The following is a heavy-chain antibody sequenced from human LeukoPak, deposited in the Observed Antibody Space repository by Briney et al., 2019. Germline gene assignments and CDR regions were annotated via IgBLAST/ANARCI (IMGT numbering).Heavy chain of an antibody. CDR2: ITASGGST. D-gene: IGHD1-1*01. V-gene: IGHV3-23*01. J-gene: IGHJ4*02. Sequence: GGSLRLSCASSEFTFNNYAMTWVRQAPGKGLEWVSSITASGGSTYCADSVKGRFTISRDNSKNTLYLQMSSLRAEDTAVYYCARDYPTSGIVTIFDCWGQGTLVTVSP. CDR1: EFTFNNYA. CDR3: ARDYPTSGIVTIFDC.